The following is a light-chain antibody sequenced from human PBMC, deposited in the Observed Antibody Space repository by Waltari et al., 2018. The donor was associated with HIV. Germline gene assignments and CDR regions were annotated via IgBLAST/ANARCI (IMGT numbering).Light chain of an antibody. Sequence: SYELTQPLSVSVALGQTARITCGGKNIGYKSGHWYQQKTGQAPVLVIYNDKYRPSGIPERFSGSKSGNTATLTITGAQAGDEADYFCQVWDTTTVFGGGTNLTVL. CDR3: QVWDTTTV. V-gene: IGLV3-9*02. J-gene: IGLJ2*01. CDR2: NDK. CDR1: NIGYKS.